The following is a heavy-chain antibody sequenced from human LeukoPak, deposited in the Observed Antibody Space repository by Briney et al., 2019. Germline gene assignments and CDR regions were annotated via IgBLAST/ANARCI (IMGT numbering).Heavy chain of an antibody. J-gene: IGHJ6*03. Sequence: ASVKVSCKASGYTFTSYGISWVRQAPGQGLEWMGWISAYNGNTNYAQKLQGRVTMITDTSTGTAYMELRSLRSDDTAVYYCARIPGRLRADYYYYYMDVWGKGTTVTVSS. CDR3: ARIPGRLRADYYYYYMDV. D-gene: IGHD5-12*01. CDR2: ISAYNGNT. CDR1: GYTFTSYG. V-gene: IGHV1-18*01.